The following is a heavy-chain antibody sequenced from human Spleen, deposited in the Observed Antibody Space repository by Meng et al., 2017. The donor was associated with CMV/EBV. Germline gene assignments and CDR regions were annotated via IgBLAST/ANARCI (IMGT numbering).Heavy chain of an antibody. Sequence: SFDSSSISWVRQAPGQGLEWMGGIVPLVATVNYAQKFQGRVTITSDLSTATAYMELRSLRSEDTAMYYCARDRGSGNFFYYYGLDVWGQGTTVTVSS. V-gene: IGHV1-69*01. CDR1: SFDSSS. D-gene: IGHD3-10*01. CDR2: IVPLVATV. J-gene: IGHJ6*02. CDR3: ARDRGSGNFFYYYGLDV.